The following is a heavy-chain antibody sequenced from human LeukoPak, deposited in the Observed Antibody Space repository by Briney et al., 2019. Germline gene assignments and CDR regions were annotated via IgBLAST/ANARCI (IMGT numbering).Heavy chain of an antibody. V-gene: IGHV3-7*01. Sequence: GGSLRLSCAASGFTFRSYLMSWVRQAPGKGLEWVANIKQDGSDKYYVDSVKGRFTISRDNAKNSLYLQMNSLRAEDTAVYYCVRDPHYNSSRYYFSFNYWGQGALVTVSS. CDR1: GFTFRSYL. CDR2: IKQDGSDK. D-gene: IGHD3-22*01. CDR3: VRDPHYNSSRYYFSFNY. J-gene: IGHJ4*02.